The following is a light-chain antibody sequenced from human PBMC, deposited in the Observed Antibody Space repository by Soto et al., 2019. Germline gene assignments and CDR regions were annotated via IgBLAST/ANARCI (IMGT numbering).Light chain of an antibody. CDR3: QQFNSLPLT. CDR1: QGISSA. V-gene: IGKV1-13*02. Sequence: AIQLTQSPSSLSASVGDGVTITCRASQGISSALAWYQQKPGKAPDVLIYGASSLKSGVPSRFSGGGSGTDFTLTISSLQPEDVATYYCQQFNSLPLTFGGGTKVEIK. CDR2: GAS. J-gene: IGKJ4*01.